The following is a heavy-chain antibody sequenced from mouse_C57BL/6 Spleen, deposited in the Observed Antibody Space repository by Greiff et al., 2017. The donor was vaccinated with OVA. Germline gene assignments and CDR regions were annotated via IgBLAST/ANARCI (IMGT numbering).Heavy chain of an antibody. D-gene: IGHD1-1*01. J-gene: IGHJ4*01. Sequence: VQLQQPGAELVKPGASVKLSCKASGYTFTSYWMHWVKQRPGQGLEWIGMIHPNSGSTNYNEKFKSKATLTVDKSSSTAYMQLSSLTSEDSAVYYCAPYYGSSHYYAMDYWGQGTSVTVSS. CDR3: APYYGSSHYYAMDY. CDR1: GYTFTSYW. V-gene: IGHV1-64*01. CDR2: IHPNSGST.